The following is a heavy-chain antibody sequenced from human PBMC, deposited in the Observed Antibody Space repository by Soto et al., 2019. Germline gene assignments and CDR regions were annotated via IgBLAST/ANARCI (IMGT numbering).Heavy chain of an antibody. CDR3: ASYTAMEFDY. J-gene: IGHJ4*02. D-gene: IGHD5-18*01. CDR1: GYTFTSYA. CDR2: ISAYNGNT. V-gene: IGHV1-18*01. Sequence: GASVKVSCKASGYTFTSYAMHWVRQAPGQRLEWMGWISAYNGNTNYAQKLQGRVTMTTDTSTSTAYMELRSLRSDDTAVYYCASYTAMEFDYWGQGTLVTVSS.